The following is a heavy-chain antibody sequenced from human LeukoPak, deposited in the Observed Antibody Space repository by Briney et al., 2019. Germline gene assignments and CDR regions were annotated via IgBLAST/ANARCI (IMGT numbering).Heavy chain of an antibody. D-gene: IGHD3-10*01. V-gene: IGHV1-2*02. CDR3: AILRLTSLLWFGEFFDY. J-gene: IGHJ4*02. CDR1: GYTFTGYY. Sequence: VASVKVSCKSSGYTFTGYYMHWVRQAPGQGLEWMGWINPNSGGTNYAQKFQGRVTMTRDTSISTAYMELSRLRSDDTAVYYCAILRLTSLLWFGEFFDYWGQGTLVTVSS. CDR2: INPNSGGT.